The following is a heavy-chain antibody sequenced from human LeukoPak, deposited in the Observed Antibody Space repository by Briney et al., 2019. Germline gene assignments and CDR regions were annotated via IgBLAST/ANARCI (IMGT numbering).Heavy chain of an antibody. Sequence: SENLSLNCAVYGGSFSGYYWSWIRQPPGNRLEKIGELNHSGSTNYNQSLKSRITISVATSNNHFSLKLNSVTAAATALYYRARGRFPKSGSYLFWGQGTLVTVSS. V-gene: IGHV4-34*01. CDR3: ARGRFPKSGSYLF. CDR2: LNHSGST. J-gene: IGHJ4*02. D-gene: IGHD1-26*01. CDR1: GGSFSGYY.